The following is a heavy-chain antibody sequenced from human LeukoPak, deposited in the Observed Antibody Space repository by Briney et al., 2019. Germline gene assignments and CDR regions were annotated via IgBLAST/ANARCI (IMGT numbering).Heavy chain of an antibody. CDR3: ARVVCSAHFDY. V-gene: IGHV3-23*01. CDR1: GFTFSYYA. J-gene: IGHJ4*02. Sequence: GGSLRLSCAASGFTFSYYAMSWVRQAPGKALEWVPAITVSGGSTYYADSVKGRFTISRDNSKNTLYLQMNSLRAEDTAVYYCARVVCSAHFDYWGQGTLVTVSS. D-gene: IGHD2-15*01. CDR2: ITVSGGST.